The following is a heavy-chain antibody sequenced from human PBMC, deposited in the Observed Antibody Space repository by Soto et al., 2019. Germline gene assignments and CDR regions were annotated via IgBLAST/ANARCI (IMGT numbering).Heavy chain of an antibody. Sequence: PSETLSLTCTVSGGSISSGGYYWSWIRQHPGKGLEWIGYIYYSGSTYYNPSLKSRVTISVDTSKNQFSLKLSSVTAADTAVYYCAREQYYDSSGVPYGMDVWGQGTTVTV. D-gene: IGHD3-22*01. CDR2: IYYSGST. CDR3: AREQYYDSSGVPYGMDV. V-gene: IGHV4-31*03. J-gene: IGHJ6*02. CDR1: GGSISSGGYY.